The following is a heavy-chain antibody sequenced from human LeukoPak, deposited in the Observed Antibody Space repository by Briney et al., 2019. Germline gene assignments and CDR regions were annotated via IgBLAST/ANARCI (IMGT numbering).Heavy chain of an antibody. CDR1: GDSISSGGYF. D-gene: IGHD2-15*01. CDR2: IYYTGST. CDR3: TRDGPRSGGYPDN. V-gene: IGHV4-31*03. J-gene: IGHJ4*02. Sequence: SETLSLTCTVSGDSISSGGYFWSWIRQLPGKGLEGIGYIYYTGSTYYNPSLKRRVTISVDTSKNQFSLKLSSVTAADTALYYCTRDGPRSGGYPDNWGQGTLVTVSS.